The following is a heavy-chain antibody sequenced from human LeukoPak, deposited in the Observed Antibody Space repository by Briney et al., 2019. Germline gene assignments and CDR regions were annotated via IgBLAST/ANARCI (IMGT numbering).Heavy chain of an antibody. V-gene: IGHV3-30*02. Sequence: GGSLRLSCAASGFTFSSYGMHWVRQAPGKGLGWVAFIRYDGSNKYYADSVKGRFTISRDNSKNTLYLQMNSLRAEDTAVYYCAKDRAQYSVFDYWGQGTLVTVSS. CDR3: AKDRAQYSVFDY. CDR2: IRYDGSNK. J-gene: IGHJ4*02. D-gene: IGHD5-18*01. CDR1: GFTFSSYG.